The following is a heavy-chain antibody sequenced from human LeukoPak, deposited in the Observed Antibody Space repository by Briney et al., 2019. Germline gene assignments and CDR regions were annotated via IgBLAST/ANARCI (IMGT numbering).Heavy chain of an antibody. D-gene: IGHD3-22*01. CDR1: GGSVSSYY. CDR3: ARPNYYDRGYFDY. V-gene: IGHV4-59*02. J-gene: IGHJ4*02. Sequence: SETLSLTCTVSGGSVSSYYGSWIRQPPGKGLEWIGYIYYSGGTNYNPSLKSRVTISVDTSKNQFSLKLSSVTAADTAVYYCARPNYYDRGYFDYWGQGTLVTVSS. CDR2: IYYSGGT.